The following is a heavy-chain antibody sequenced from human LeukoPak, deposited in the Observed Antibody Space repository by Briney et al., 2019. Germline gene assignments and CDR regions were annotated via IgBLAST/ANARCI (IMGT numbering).Heavy chain of an antibody. CDR3: ARDFCSGGSCYWRFDY. CDR1: GDTVSSNSAA. Sequence: SQTLSLTCAISGDTVSSNSAAWNWIRQCPSRGLEWLGRTYYRSKWNNDYAVSVKSRVTINPDTSKNQFSLQLNSVTPEDTAVYYCARDFCSGGSCYWRFDYWGQGTLVTVSS. CDR2: TYYRSKWNN. J-gene: IGHJ4*02. V-gene: IGHV6-1*01. D-gene: IGHD2-15*01.